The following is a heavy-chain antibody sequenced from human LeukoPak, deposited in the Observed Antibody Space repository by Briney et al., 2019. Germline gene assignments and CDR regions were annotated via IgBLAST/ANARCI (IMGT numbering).Heavy chain of an antibody. J-gene: IGHJ6*02. CDR2: ISAYNGNT. CDR3: ARDCSGGSCYLRYYYYYYGMDV. V-gene: IGHV1-18*01. Sequence: ASVKVSCKASGYTFTSYGISLVRQAPGQGLEWMGWISAYNGNTNYAQKLQGRVTMTTDTSTSTAYMELRSLRSDDTAVYYCARDCSGGSCYLRYYYYYYGMDVWGQGTTVTVSS. CDR1: GYTFTSYG. D-gene: IGHD2-15*01.